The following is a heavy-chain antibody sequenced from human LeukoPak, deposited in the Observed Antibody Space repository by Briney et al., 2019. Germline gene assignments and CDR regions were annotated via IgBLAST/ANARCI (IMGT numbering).Heavy chain of an antibody. V-gene: IGHV4-4*07. Sequence: SEALSLTCTVSGGSISSYYWSWIRQPAGKGLEWIGRIYTSGSTNYNPSLKSRVTMSVDTSKNQFSLKLSSVTAADTAVYYCARGTIYYYDSSGYFFWGQGTMVTVSS. CDR1: GGSISSYY. CDR2: IYTSGST. CDR3: ARGTIYYYDSSGYFF. D-gene: IGHD3-22*01. J-gene: IGHJ3*01.